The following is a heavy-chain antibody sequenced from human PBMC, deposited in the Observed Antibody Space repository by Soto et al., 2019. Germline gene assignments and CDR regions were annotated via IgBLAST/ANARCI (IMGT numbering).Heavy chain of an antibody. CDR1: GFTFSNAW. Sequence: EVQLVESGGGLVKPGGSLRLSCAASGFTFSNAWMSWVRQAPGKGLEWVGCIKSKTDGGTTDYAAPVKGRFTISRDDSKNTLYLQMNSLKTEDTAVYYCTTSNYWVNYWGQGTLVTVSS. D-gene: IGHD4-4*01. J-gene: IGHJ4*02. CDR3: TTSNYWVNY. V-gene: IGHV3-15*01. CDR2: IKSKTDGGTT.